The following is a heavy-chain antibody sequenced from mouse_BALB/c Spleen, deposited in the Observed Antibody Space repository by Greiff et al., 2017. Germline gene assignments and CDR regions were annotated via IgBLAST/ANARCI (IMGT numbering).Heavy chain of an antibody. CDR2: IYPSDSYT. CDR3: TRGDRYDRDAMDY. Sequence: VQLQQPGAELVRPGASVKLSCKASGYTFTSYWINWVKQRPGQGLEWIGNIYPSDSYTNYNQKFKDKATLTVDKSSSTAYMQLSSPTSEDSAVYYCTRGDRYDRDAMDYWGQGTSVTVSS. CDR1: GYTFTSYW. J-gene: IGHJ4*01. D-gene: IGHD2-14*01. V-gene: IGHV1-69*02.